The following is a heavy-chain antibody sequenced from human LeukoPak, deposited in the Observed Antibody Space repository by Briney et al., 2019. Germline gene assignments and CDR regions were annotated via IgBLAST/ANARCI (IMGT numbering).Heavy chain of an antibody. Sequence: GASVKVSCKASGYTFTGYYIHWVRQAAGQGLEWMGWINPNSGVTKFAQKFQGRVTVTRDTSISTAYMEMRRLRPDDRAVYFCARGPPTRVVVITTGDFDYWGQGTLVTVSS. J-gene: IGHJ4*02. V-gene: IGHV1-2*02. CDR1: GYTFTGYY. D-gene: IGHD3-22*01. CDR2: INPNSGVT. CDR3: ARGPPTRVVVITTGDFDY.